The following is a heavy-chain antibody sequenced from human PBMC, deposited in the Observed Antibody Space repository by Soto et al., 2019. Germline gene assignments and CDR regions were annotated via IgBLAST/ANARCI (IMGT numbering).Heavy chain of an antibody. Sequence: SETLSLTCAVSGGSISSGGYSWSWIRQPPGKGLEWIGYIYHSGSTYYNPSLKNRVTISVDRSKNQFSLKLSSVTAADTAVYYCARWVEVSLDYFDSWGQGTPVTVSS. CDR1: GGSISSGGYS. V-gene: IGHV4-30-2*01. CDR2: IYHSGST. D-gene: IGHD2-15*01. CDR3: ARWVEVSLDYFDS. J-gene: IGHJ4*02.